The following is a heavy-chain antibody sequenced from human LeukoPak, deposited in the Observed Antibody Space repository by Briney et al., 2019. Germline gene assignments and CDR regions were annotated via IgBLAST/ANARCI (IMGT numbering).Heavy chain of an antibody. CDR1: GGTFSSYT. V-gene: IGHV1-69*04. Sequence: SVQVSCKASGGTFSSYTISWLRQAPGQGLEWMGRIISILGIANYAQKFQGRVTINADKSTSTAYMELSSLRSEDTDVYYCARDSGDRGYDFQHWVQGTLVTVSS. D-gene: IGHD7-27*01. J-gene: IGHJ1*01. CDR3: ARDSGDRGYDFQH. CDR2: IISILGIA.